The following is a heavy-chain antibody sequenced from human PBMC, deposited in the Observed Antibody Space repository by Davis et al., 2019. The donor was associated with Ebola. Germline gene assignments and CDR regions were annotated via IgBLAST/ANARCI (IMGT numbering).Heavy chain of an antibody. CDR1: GGSFSGYY. CDR2: INHSGST. J-gene: IGHJ5*02. CDR3: ASMVEYSSSTGANGWFDP. Sequence: MPGGSLRLSCAVYGGSFSGYYWSWIRQPPGKGLEWIGEINHSGSTNYNPSLKSRVTISVDTSKNQFSLKLSAVTAADTAVYYCASMVEYSSSTGANGWFDPWGQGTLVTVSS. V-gene: IGHV4-34*01. D-gene: IGHD6-6*01.